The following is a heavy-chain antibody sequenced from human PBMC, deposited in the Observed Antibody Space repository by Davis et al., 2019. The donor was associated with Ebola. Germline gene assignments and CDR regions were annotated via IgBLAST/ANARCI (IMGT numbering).Heavy chain of an antibody. Sequence: SETLSLTCTVSGGSIDNSYYYWGWLRRHPGTGLEWIGYIYYSGNTNYNPSLKSRVTISVDTSKNQFSLKLNSVTAADTAVYYCARLHPLRGGDDYWGQGTLVTVSS. CDR2: IYYSGNT. J-gene: IGHJ4*02. D-gene: IGHD3-10*01. V-gene: IGHV4-61*05. CDR1: GGSIDNSYYY. CDR3: ARLHPLRGGDDY.